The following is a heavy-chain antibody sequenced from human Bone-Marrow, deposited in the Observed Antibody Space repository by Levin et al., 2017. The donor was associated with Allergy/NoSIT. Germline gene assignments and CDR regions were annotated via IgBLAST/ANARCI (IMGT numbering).Heavy chain of an antibody. CDR3: ARDSRYCSSMDCRSDAFDN. J-gene: IGHJ3*02. V-gene: IGHV3-7*01. CDR2: INRDGSEK. CDR1: GFTFSSYW. Sequence: GGSLRLSCAASGFTFSSYWMSWVRQAPGKGLEWVAKINRDGSEKYYVDSGKGRFTISRDNAKNSLYLQMNSLRAEDTAVYYCARDSRYCSSMDCRSDAFDNWGQGTMVTVSS. D-gene: IGHD2-2*01.